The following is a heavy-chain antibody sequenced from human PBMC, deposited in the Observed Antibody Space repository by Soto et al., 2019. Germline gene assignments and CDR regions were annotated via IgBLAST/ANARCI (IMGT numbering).Heavy chain of an antibody. CDR3: ARDGPDCISTSCYFGY. V-gene: IGHV4-59*01. CDR1: GGSISSYY. CDR2: IYYSGST. D-gene: IGHD2-2*01. J-gene: IGHJ4*02. Sequence: QVQLQESGPGLVKPSETLSLTCTVSGGSISSYYWSWIRQPPGKGLEWIGYIYYSGSTNYNPSLKSRVTISVDTSKNQFSLKLSSVTAADTAVYYCARDGPDCISTSCYFGYWGQGTLVTVSS.